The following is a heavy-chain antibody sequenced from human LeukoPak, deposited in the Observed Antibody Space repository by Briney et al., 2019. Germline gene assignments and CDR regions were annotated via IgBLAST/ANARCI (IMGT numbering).Heavy chain of an antibody. CDR2: INGDGGTT. CDR1: GFTFRSYW. CDR3: ARSNNYGFDY. J-gene: IGHJ4*02. D-gene: IGHD5-24*01. Sequence: GGSLRLSCAASGFTFRSYWMHWVRQAPGKGLVWVSHINGDGGTTTYADSVKGRFTISRDNAKSTLYLQMNSLRAEDTAVFYCARSNNYGFDYWGQGTLVTVSS. V-gene: IGHV3-74*03.